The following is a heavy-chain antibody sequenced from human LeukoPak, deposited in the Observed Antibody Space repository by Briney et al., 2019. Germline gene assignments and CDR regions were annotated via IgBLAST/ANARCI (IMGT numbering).Heavy chain of an antibody. CDR1: GYTFSSYD. CDR2: MNPNSGNT. J-gene: IGHJ6*03. D-gene: IGHD3-10*01. Sequence: ASVKVSCKASGYTFSSYDINWVRQATGQGLEWMGWMNPNSGNTNYAQKLQGRVTMTTDTSTSTAYMELRSLRSDDTAVYYCARTVFGELSYYYYMDVWGKGTTVTVSS. V-gene: IGHV1-18*01. CDR3: ARTVFGELSYYYYMDV.